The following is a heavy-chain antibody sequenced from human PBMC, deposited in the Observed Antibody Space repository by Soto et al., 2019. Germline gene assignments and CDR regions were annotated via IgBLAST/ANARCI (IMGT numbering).Heavy chain of an antibody. J-gene: IGHJ4*02. Sequence: EVQVVESGGGLVQPGGSLGLSCAASGFTFSDHYMDWVRQAPGKGLEWVGRSRNKAISYSTEYAASVRGRFTISRDDSGDSVYLEMNSLKTEDTAVYPCAVDIVGTGSYWGQGTLVTVSS. V-gene: IGHV3-72*01. CDR1: GFTFSDHY. D-gene: IGHD5-12*01. CDR3: AVDIVGTGSY. CDR2: SRNKAISYST.